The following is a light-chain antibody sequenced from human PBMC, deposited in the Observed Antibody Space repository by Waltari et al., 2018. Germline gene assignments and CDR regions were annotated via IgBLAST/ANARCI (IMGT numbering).Light chain of an antibody. Sequence: DIVMTQFPDSLAVSLGERATINCKSSQSVLYRSNNKEYLAWYQQKPGQPAKLLLYWASTRESGVPDRFSGSGSGTDFTLTISSLQAEDVAVYYCQQYCTTPTFGQGTKVEIK. CDR1: QSVLYRSNNKEY. CDR3: QQYCTTPT. J-gene: IGKJ1*01. V-gene: IGKV4-1*01. CDR2: WAS.